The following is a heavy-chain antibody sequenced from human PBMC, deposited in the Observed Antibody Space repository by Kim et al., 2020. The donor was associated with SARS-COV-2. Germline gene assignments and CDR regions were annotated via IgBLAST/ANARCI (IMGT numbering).Heavy chain of an antibody. CDR2: INPNSGGT. D-gene: IGHD2-2*01. CDR1: GYTFTGYY. Sequence: ASVKVSCKASGYTFTGYYMHWVRQAPGQGLEWMGRINPNSGGTNYAQKFQGRVTMTRDTSISTAYMELSRLRSDDTAVYYCAREVVAASPSVRYYYYYMDVWGKGTTVTVSS. CDR3: AREVVAASPSVRYYYYYMDV. J-gene: IGHJ6*03. V-gene: IGHV1-2*06.